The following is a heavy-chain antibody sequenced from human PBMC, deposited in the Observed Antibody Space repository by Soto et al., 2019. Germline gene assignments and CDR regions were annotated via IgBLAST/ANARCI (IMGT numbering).Heavy chain of an antibody. CDR2: IYHSGST. V-gene: IGHV4-30-4*01. CDR1: GDSISSVDHY. J-gene: IGHJ5*02. Sequence: SETLSLTCTVSGDSISSVDHYWSWIRQPPGKGLEWMGYIYHSGSTHYNPSLNSRLTISIDTSTNRFSLNLTSVTAADTAVYFCARLRWETENNWFDPWGQGALVTVS. CDR3: ARLRWETENNWFDP. D-gene: IGHD1-26*01.